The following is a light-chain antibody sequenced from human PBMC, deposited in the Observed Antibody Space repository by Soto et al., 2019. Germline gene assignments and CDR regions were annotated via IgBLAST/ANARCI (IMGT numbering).Light chain of an antibody. J-gene: IGKJ1*01. V-gene: IGKV1-5*03. CDR2: QAS. CDR1: QSISSW. Sequence: DIQLTLSPSFLSASVGDKVTITCRASQSISSWLAWYQQEPGQAPKLLXYQASTLKSGVPSRFSGSGSGTEFTLTISSLPPDDFATYYCQHYNSYSEAFGQGTKVDIK. CDR3: QHYNSYSEA.